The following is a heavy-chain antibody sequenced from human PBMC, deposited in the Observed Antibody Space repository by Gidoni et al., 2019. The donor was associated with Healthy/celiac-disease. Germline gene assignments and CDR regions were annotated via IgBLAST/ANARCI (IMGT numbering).Heavy chain of an antibody. CDR2: IYSGGST. Sequence: EVQLVESGGGLIQPGGSLRLSCAASGFTVSSNYMGWVRQAPGKGLEWVSIIYSGGSTYHADSVKGRFAISRDNSKNTLYLQMNSLRAEDTAVYYCARGVGATPRTYWGQGTLVTVSS. J-gene: IGHJ4*02. CDR3: ARGVGATPRTY. CDR1: GFTVSSNY. D-gene: IGHD1-26*01. V-gene: IGHV3-53*01.